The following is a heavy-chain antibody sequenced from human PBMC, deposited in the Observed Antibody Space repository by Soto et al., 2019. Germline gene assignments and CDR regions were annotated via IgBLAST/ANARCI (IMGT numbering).Heavy chain of an antibody. J-gene: IGHJ6*02. CDR2: INPNSGGT. Sequence: ASVNLSCKASGYTFTGYYMHWVRQAPGQGLEWMGWINPNSGGTNYAQKFQGRVTMTRDTSISTAYMELSRLRSDDTAVYYWARFFLEWLLDGMDGWGQGTTVTISS. CDR3: ARFFLEWLLDGMDG. CDR1: GYTFTGYY. D-gene: IGHD3-3*01. V-gene: IGHV1-2*02.